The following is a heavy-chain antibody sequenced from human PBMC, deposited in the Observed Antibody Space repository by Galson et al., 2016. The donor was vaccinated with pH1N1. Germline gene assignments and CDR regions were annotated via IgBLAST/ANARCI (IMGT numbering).Heavy chain of an antibody. CDR1: GYTLTELS. V-gene: IGHV1-24*01. J-gene: IGHJ6*02. CDR3: ATVIAAGYGMDV. CDR2: FDPEDGET. Sequence: SVKVSCKVSGYTLTELSMHWVRQAPGKGLEWTGGFDPEDGETIYAQKFQGRVTMTEDTSTDTAYMELSSLRSEDTAVYYCATVIAAGYGMDVWGQGTTVTVSS. D-gene: IGHD6-13*01.